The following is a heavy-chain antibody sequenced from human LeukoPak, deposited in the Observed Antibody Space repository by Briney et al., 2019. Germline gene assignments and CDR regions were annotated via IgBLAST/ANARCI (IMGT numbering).Heavy chain of an antibody. J-gene: IGHJ4*02. CDR3: AKETQYYDFWSGYSDY. CDR1: GFTFSSYA. V-gene: IGHV3-23*01. CDR2: ISGSGGST. D-gene: IGHD3-3*01. Sequence: GSLRLSCAASGFTFSSYAMSWVRQAPGKGLEWVSAISGSGGSTYYADSVKGRFTISRDNSKNTLYLQMNSLRAEDTAVYYCAKETQYYDFWSGYSDYWGQGTLVTVSS.